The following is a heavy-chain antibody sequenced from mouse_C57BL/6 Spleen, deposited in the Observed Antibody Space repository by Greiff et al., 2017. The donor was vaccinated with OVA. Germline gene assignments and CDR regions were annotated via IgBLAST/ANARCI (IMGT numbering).Heavy chain of an antibody. V-gene: IGHV1-52*01. CDR2: IDPSDSET. CDR1: GYTFTSYW. J-gene: IGHJ3*01. D-gene: IGHD3-3*01. CDR3: ERGGWAWFAY. Sequence: VQLQQPGAELVRPGSSVKLSCKASGYTFTSYWLHWVKQRPIQGLEWIGNIDPSDSETHYNQKFKDKATLTVDKSTSTAYMQLSSLTSEDSAVYTCERGGWAWFAYWGQGTLVTVSA.